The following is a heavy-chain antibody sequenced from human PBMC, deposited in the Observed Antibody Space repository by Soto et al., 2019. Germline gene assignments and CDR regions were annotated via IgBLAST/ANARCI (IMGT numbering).Heavy chain of an antibody. V-gene: IGHV3-73*01. CDR1: GFTFSSYA. CDR2: IRSGADNYAT. CDR3: TRLSTNAPYDACDI. D-gene: IGHD2-8*01. Sequence: PGGSLRLSCAASGFTFSSYAMSWVRQAPGKGLEWVGRIRSGADNYATAYTASMKGRFIISRDDSKNTAYLQMNSLKTEDTAVYYCTRLSTNAPYDACDIWGQGTMVTVSS. J-gene: IGHJ3*02.